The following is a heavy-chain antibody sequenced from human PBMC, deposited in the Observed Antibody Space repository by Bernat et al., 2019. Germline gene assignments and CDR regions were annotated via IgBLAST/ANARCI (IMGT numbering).Heavy chain of an antibody. CDR3: ARQDYYDSSGYSYYYYGMDV. V-gene: IGHV4-59*08. CDR1: GGSISSYY. Sequence: QVQLQESGPGLVKPSETLSLTCTVSGGSISSYYWSWIRQPPGKGLEWIGYICYSGSTNYNPSLKSRVTISVDTSKNQFSLKLSSVTAADTAVYYCARQDYYDSSGYSYYYYGMDVWGQGTTVTVSS. J-gene: IGHJ6*02. CDR2: ICYSGST. D-gene: IGHD3-22*01.